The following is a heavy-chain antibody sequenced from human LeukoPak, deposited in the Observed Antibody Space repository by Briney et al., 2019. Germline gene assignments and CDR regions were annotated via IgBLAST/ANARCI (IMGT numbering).Heavy chain of an antibody. CDR2: INWNGGHT. V-gene: IGHV3-9*01. CDR3: AKDGGAGCSDDWCPPDS. Sequence: GGSLRLSCAASGFNFGGYAMHWFRQAPGKGVEGVSGINWNGGHTGYAVSVQGRFTISRDNAKNSLYLQMNSLNAEDTAFYFCAKDGGAGCSDDWCPPDSWGQGTLVTVSS. D-gene: IGHD2-21*01. CDR1: GFNFGGYA. J-gene: IGHJ4*02.